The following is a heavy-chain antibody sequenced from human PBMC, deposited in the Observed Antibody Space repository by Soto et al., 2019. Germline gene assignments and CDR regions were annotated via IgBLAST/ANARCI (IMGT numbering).Heavy chain of an antibody. CDR2: ISWNSGSI. D-gene: IGHD2-15*01. CDR3: AKDSVYCSGGRCYSGAFDI. Sequence: PGGSLKLSCAASGFTFDDYAMHWVRQAPGKGLEWVSGISWNSGSIGYADSVKGRFTISRDNAKNSLYLQMNSLRAEDTALYYCAKDSVYCSGGRCYSGAFDIWGKGTMFTV. CDR1: GFTFDDYA. V-gene: IGHV3-9*01. J-gene: IGHJ3*02.